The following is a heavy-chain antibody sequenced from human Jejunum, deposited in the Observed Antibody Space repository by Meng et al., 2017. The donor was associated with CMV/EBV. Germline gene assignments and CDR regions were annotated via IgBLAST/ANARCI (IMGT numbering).Heavy chain of an antibody. D-gene: IGHD2-2*01. CDR1: GRNFNRYG. CDR2: ISYDGSKT. V-gene: IGHV3-30*10. CDR3: AAEYQLLNAPYYEY. J-gene: IGHJ4*02. Sequence: SGRNFNRYGMHWVRQAPGKGLEWVATISYDGSKTYCRESVRGRFAILRDNSKNTLVLQLNSLRTDDTAVYYCAAEYQLLNAPYYEYWGQGTLVTVSS.